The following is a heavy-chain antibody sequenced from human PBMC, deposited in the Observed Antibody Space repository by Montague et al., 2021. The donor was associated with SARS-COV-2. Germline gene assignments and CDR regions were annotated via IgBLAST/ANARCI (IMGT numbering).Heavy chain of an antibody. Sequence: SETLSLTCAVYGGSFSGCYWSWIRQPPEKGLEWIGEINQSGRTNNNPSLKSRVIISVDTSRNQFSLKLSSVTAADTAVYYCARDRDYDSTTDYSDWGQGTLVTVSS. CDR2: INQSGRT. V-gene: IGHV4-34*01. D-gene: IGHD3-22*01. J-gene: IGHJ4*02. CDR3: ARDRDYDSTTDYSD. CDR1: GGSFSGCY.